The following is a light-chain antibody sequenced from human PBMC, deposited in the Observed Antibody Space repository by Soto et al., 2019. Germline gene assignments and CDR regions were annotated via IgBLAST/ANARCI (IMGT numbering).Light chain of an antibody. Sequence: IVFTQSSDTLSLTPGEGATLSCRASQNVSNNYLAWYQQKPGQATRLLIYGASIRATGIPDRFSGSGSGTDFTLTISRLEPDDFAVYYCQQYGSSPTFGQGTKVDIK. CDR3: QQYGSSPT. CDR2: GAS. J-gene: IGKJ1*01. CDR1: QNVSNNY. V-gene: IGKV3-20*01.